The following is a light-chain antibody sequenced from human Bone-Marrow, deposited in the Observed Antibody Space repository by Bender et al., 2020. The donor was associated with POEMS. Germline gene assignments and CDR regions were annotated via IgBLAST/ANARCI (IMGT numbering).Light chain of an antibody. Sequence: QSALTQPASVSGSPGQSVTISCTGTSSDVGGYDSVCWYQQSPGKAPKLLIYDVRHRPSGVSDRFSGSKSGNTASLTISGLQVEDEADYFCVAWDASLNGWVFGGGTKLTVL. J-gene: IGLJ3*02. CDR3: VAWDASLNGWV. CDR2: DVR. CDR1: SSDVGGYDS. V-gene: IGLV2-14*03.